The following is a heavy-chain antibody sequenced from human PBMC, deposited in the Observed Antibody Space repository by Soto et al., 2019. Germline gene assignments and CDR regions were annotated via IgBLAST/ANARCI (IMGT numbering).Heavy chain of an antibody. CDR2: FDPEDGET. CDR3: ATDRPRSIFGVVPYLDY. V-gene: IGHV1-24*01. J-gene: IGHJ4*02. Sequence: ASVKVSCKVSGYTLTELSMHWVRQAPGKGLEWMGGFDPEDGETIYAQKFQGRVTMTEDTSTDTAYMELSSLRPEDTAVYYCATDRPRSIFGVVPYLDYWGQGTLVTVSS. CDR1: GYTLTELS. D-gene: IGHD3-3*01.